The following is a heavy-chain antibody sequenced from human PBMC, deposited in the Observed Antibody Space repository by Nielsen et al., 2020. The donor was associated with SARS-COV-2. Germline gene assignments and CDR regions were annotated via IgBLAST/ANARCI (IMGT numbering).Heavy chain of an antibody. CDR3: ARGQNIVVVPAAKDYYYYYMDV. V-gene: IGHV3-11*06. Sequence: WVRQPPGKGLEWVSYISSSSSYTNYADSVKGRFTISRDNAKNSLYLQMNSLRAEDTAVYYCARGQNIVVVPAAKDYYYYYMDVWGKGTTVTVSS. J-gene: IGHJ6*03. D-gene: IGHD2-2*01. CDR2: ISSSSSYT.